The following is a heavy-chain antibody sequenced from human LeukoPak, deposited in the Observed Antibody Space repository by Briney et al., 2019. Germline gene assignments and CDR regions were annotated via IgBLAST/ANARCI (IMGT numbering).Heavy chain of an antibody. V-gene: IGHV3-30*01. D-gene: IGHD4-11*01. Sequence: GASLRLSCSASEFTFSDHGLHWVRQAPGKGLEWVAIISDGGSNTYYADSVRGRFTVSRDNSKNTLYLQMTSLRVDDTAVYYCAREVNYYYYMDVWGKGTAVTVS. J-gene: IGHJ6*03. CDR3: AREVNYYYYMDV. CDR1: EFTFSDHG. CDR2: ISDGGSNT.